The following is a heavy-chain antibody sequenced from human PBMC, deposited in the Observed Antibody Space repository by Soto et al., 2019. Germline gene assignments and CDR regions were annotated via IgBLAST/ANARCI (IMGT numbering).Heavy chain of an antibody. CDR2: ISCSSITI. CDR3: ARDGHDYGDYVDY. D-gene: IGHD4-17*01. V-gene: IGHV3-48*02. J-gene: IGHJ4*02. Sequence: GGSLRLSCAASGFTFSSYGMHWVRQAPGKGLEWVSFISCSSITIYYADSVKGRFTISRDNSKNSLYLQMNSLRDEDTAVYYCARDGHDYGDYVDYWGQGTLVTVSS. CDR1: GFTFSSYG.